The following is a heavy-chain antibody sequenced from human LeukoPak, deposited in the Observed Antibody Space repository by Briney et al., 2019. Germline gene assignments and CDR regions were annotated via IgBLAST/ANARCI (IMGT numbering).Heavy chain of an antibody. Sequence: ASVKVSCKASGYTFTGYYMHWVRQAPGQGLEWMGRINPNSGGTNYAQKFQGRVTMTRDTSISTAYMELSRLRSDDTAVYYCARRKGEPNIFDYWGQGTVVTVSS. V-gene: IGHV1-2*06. CDR2: INPNSGGT. CDR3: ARRKGEPNIFDY. CDR1: GYTFTGYY. J-gene: IGHJ4*02. D-gene: IGHD3-16*01.